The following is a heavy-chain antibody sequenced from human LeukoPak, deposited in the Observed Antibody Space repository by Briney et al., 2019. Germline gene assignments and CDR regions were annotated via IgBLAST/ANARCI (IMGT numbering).Heavy chain of an antibody. CDR2: IYYSGST. Sequence: PSETLSLTCTVSGGSISSGDYYWSWIRQPPGKGLEWIGYIYYSGSTYYNPSLKSRVIIAVDTTKNQFSLKLSSVTAADTAVYYCARVNYYDSSGDDAFDIWGQGTMVTVSS. J-gene: IGHJ3*02. CDR1: GGSISSGDYY. V-gene: IGHV4-30-4*08. D-gene: IGHD3-22*01. CDR3: ARVNYYDSSGDDAFDI.